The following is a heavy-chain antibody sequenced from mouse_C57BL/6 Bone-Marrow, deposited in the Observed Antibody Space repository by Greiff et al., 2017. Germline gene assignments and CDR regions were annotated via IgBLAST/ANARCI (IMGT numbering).Heavy chain of an antibody. Sequence: EVKLVESGGGLVKPGGSLKLSCAASGFTFSSYAMSWVRQTPEKRLEWVATISDGGSYTYYPDNVKGRFTISRDNAKNNLYLQMSHLKSEDTAMYYCARARYGSHYFDYWGQGTTLTVSS. V-gene: IGHV5-4*03. CDR3: ARARYGSHYFDY. CDR1: GFTFSSYA. CDR2: ISDGGSYT. D-gene: IGHD1-1*01. J-gene: IGHJ2*01.